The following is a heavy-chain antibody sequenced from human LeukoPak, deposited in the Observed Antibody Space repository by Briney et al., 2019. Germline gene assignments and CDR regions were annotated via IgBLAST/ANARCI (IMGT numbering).Heavy chain of an antibody. V-gene: IGHV3-7*01. Sequence: PGGSLRLSCAASGLTFNYYWMSWVRQAPGKGLEWVANLKPDGSDKYYVDSVKGRFTISRDNAKNSLYLQMNSLRAEDTAVYYCAREDMWAFDIWGQGTMVTVSS. D-gene: IGHD2-15*01. CDR2: LKPDGSDK. J-gene: IGHJ3*02. CDR3: AREDMWAFDI. CDR1: GLTFNYYW.